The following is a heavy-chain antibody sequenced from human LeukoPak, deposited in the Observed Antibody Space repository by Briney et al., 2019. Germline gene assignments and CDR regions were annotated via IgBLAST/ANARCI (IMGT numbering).Heavy chain of an antibody. J-gene: IGHJ4*02. V-gene: IGHV1-18*01. CDR2: ISAYNGNT. CDR1: GYTFTSYG. CDR3: ARDIAVAGTGGLFDY. Sequence: ASVKVSCKASGYTFTSYGISWVRQAPGQGLEWMGWISAYNGNTNYAQKLQGRVTMTTDTSTSTAYMELRSLRFDDTAVYYCARDIAVAGTGGLFDYWGQGTLVTVSS. D-gene: IGHD6-19*01.